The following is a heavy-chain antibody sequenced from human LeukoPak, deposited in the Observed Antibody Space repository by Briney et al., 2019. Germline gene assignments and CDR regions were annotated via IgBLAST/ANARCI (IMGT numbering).Heavy chain of an antibody. Sequence: PGGSLRLSCAASGFTFSSYSMNWVRQAPGKGLECVSSISSSSSYIYYADSVKGRFTISRDNAKNSLYLQMNSLRAEDTAVYYCARDSLVRGVRYYFDYWGQGSLVTVSS. J-gene: IGHJ4*02. V-gene: IGHV3-21*01. CDR1: GFTFSSYS. CDR3: ARDSLVRGVRYYFDY. CDR2: ISSSSSYI. D-gene: IGHD3-10*01.